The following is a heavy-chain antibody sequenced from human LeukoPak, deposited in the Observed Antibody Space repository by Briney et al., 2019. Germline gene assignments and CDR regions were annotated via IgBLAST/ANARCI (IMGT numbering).Heavy chain of an antibody. J-gene: IGHJ4*02. D-gene: IGHD3-3*02. CDR3: AKSHFWSGYSRDY. CDR1: GASFSNDY. Sequence: SETLSLTCTVSGASFSNDYWYWIRQSPGEGLQWIGCFYDSGSTSYNPSLKSRVNFSIDTSKNQFFLKLNSVTAADTAVYYCAKSHFWSGYSRDYWGRGILATVSS. CDR2: FYDSGST. V-gene: IGHV4-4*09.